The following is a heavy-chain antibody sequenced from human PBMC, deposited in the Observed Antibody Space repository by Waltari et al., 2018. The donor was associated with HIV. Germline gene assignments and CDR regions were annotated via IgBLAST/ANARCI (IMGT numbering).Heavy chain of an antibody. J-gene: IGHJ5*02. Sequence: QVQLVESGGGVVQPAKSLGLSCAAPGFTFNNYVRVWVRQAPGKGLEWVAVIWYDGSKKYYGDSVKGRCTISKDNSKNTLHLQMNSLRAEDTAVYYCARVSGNTKGSWFDPWGQGTLVTVSS. CDR3: ARVSGNTKGSWFDP. D-gene: IGHD1-7*01. CDR1: GFTFNNYV. V-gene: IGHV3-33*01. CDR2: IWYDGSKK.